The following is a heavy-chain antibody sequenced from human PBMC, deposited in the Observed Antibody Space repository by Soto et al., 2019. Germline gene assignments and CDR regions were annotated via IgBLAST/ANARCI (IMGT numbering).Heavy chain of an antibody. D-gene: IGHD6-13*01. CDR1: GFIFSSFG. Sequence: LRLSCAASGFIFSSFGVHWVRQSPGKGLEWVAVTSFDGSEKFYAESVRGRFNISRDNSKNTVYLHMNSLRPEDTAMYYCARDQRPNSSSLYYYFYGMDVWGQGTTVTSP. V-gene: IGHV3-30*03. J-gene: IGHJ6*02. CDR3: ARDQRPNSSSLYYYFYGMDV. CDR2: TSFDGSEK.